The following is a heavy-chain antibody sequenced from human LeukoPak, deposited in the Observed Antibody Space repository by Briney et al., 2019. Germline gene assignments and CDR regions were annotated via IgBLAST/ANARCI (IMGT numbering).Heavy chain of an antibody. CDR3: AKGYYGSGSYPTLDN. Sequence: GGSLRLSCAASGFTFSSFAMGWVRQAPGKGLEWVSAMSGSDGRTYYADSVKGRFTISRDNSKNTLYLQMNSLRAEDTAVYYCAKGYYGSGSYPTLDNWGQGTLVTVSS. J-gene: IGHJ4*02. CDR1: GFTFSSFA. CDR2: MSGSDGRT. V-gene: IGHV3-23*01. D-gene: IGHD3-10*01.